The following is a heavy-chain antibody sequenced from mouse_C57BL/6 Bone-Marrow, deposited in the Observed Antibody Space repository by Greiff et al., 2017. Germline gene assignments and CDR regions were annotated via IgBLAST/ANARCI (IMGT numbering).Heavy chain of an antibody. CDR2: IYPRSGNT. Sequence: VQLQQSGAELARPEASVKLSCKASGYTFTSYGISWVKQRTGQGLEWIGEIYPRSGNTYYNEKFKGKATLTADKSSSTAYMELRSLTSEDSAVYFCARDFAYWGQGTLVTVSA. CDR1: GYTFTSYG. V-gene: IGHV1-81*01. J-gene: IGHJ3*01. CDR3: ARDFAY.